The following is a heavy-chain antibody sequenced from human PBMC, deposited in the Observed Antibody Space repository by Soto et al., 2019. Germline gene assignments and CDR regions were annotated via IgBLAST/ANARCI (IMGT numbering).Heavy chain of an antibody. CDR1: EFTFRIFA. D-gene: IGHD1-26*01. CDR3: ARGDREDIEEVVGVRPGEYSMDV. V-gene: IGHV3-30-3*01. Sequence: QVHLVESGGGVVQPGSSLRLSCAASEFTFRIFAMHWLRQSPGKGLEWVAVISYDGSRKADSVKGRFTVSRDNSWNTLYLQMNSRRAEDTAIYYCARGDREDIEEVVGVRPGEYSMDVWGQGTTVTVSS. CDR2: ISYDGSRK. J-gene: IGHJ6*02.